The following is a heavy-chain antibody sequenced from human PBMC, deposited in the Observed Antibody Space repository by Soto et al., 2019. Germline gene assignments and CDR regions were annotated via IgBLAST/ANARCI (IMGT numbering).Heavy chain of an antibody. CDR3: AREGVASATQPWGDAFDI. CDR1: GYTFTNYV. V-gene: IGHV1-3*04. Sequence: QVQLVQSGAEVKKPGASVKVSCKASGYTFTNYVIHWVRQAPGQSLEWMGWVGIGSTKTDYSQKFLGRVTFSRDTSANTAHMELSGLKSEDTAVYYWAREGVASATQPWGDAFDIWGQGTMVTVSS. J-gene: IGHJ3*02. D-gene: IGHD2-15*01. CDR2: VGIGSTKT.